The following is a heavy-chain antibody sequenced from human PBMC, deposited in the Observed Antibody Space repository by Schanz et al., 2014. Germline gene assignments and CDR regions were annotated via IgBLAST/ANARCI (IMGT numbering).Heavy chain of an antibody. V-gene: IGHV3-33*08. CDR3: ARDRRRYCSTASCLHDNWFDP. CDR2: IWYDGSNE. CDR1: TSLFSRSV. D-gene: IGHD2-2*01. Sequence: QVDLVESGGGVVQPGRSLTLSCAVSTSLFSRSVIHWVRQAPGKGLEWVALIWYDGSNEYYADSVKGRFTISRDNSKNALYLQMDSLRAEDTAVYYCARDRRRYCSTASCLHDNWFDPWGQGTLVIVSS. J-gene: IGHJ5*02.